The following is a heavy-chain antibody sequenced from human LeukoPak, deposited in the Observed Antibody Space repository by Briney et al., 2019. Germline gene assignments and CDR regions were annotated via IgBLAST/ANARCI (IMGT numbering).Heavy chain of an antibody. CDR2: LSGSGGST. CDR1: GFTFSSYA. V-gene: IGHV3-23*01. CDR3: AKDRLIVVVTPFDY. Sequence: GGSLRLSCAASGFTFSSYAMSWVRQGPGKGLEWGSALSGSGGSTYYADSVKGRFTISRDNSKNTLYLQMNSLRAEDTAVYYCAKDRLIVVVTPFDYWGQGTLVTVSS. J-gene: IGHJ4*02. D-gene: IGHD3-22*01.